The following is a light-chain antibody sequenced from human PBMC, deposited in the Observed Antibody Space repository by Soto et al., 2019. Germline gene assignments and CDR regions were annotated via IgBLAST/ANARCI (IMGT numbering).Light chain of an antibody. Sequence: DIQMTQSPSSLSASVGDRVTITCPASQDISNYLNWYQQQPGKAPKLLIYDASNLETGVPSRFSGSGSGTDFTFTISSLQPEDIATYYCQQYDNLPLTFGGGTKVDIK. CDR3: QQYDNLPLT. CDR2: DAS. CDR1: QDISNY. J-gene: IGKJ4*01. V-gene: IGKV1-33*01.